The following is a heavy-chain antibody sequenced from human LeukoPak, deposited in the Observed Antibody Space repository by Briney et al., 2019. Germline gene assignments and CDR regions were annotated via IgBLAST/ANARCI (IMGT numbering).Heavy chain of an antibody. CDR2: TYYRSKWYN. D-gene: IGHD6-19*01. CDR1: GDIVSTKSAA. V-gene: IGHV6-1*01. CDR3: ARDRLTSGWFDI. J-gene: IGHJ3*02. Sequence: LSQTLSLTCAISGDIVSTKSAAWNWIRKSPSRGLEWLGRTYYRSKWYNDYADSVKRRITINPDTSRNEFSLHLRSMTFEDAGVYFCARDRLTSGWFDIWGQGTVVSVSS.